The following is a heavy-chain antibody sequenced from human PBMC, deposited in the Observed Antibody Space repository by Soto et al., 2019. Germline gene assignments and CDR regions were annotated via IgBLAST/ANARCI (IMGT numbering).Heavy chain of an antibody. Sequence: QITLKESGPALVKPTQTLTLTCTLSGFSLSTSGVGVAWIRQPPGKALEWLALIYWDDDKRYSPSLETTLTITKAPSKKPVVLTITHMDSVDTATDYCASLPCIGRSCYWFSYSGMDVWGQGTTVTVSS. CDR3: ASLPCIGRSCYWFSYSGMDV. D-gene: IGHD2-15*01. V-gene: IGHV2-5*02. CDR2: IYWDDDK. J-gene: IGHJ6*02. CDR1: GFSLSTSGVG.